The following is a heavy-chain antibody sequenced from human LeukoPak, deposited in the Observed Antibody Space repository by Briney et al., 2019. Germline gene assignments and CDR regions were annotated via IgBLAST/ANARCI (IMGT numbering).Heavy chain of an antibody. Sequence: SSETLSLTCNVSGGSISNYYWTWIRQPAGKGLEWIGRIYSSGTTTYNPSLKSRVAMSVDTSRNQFSLKLSSVTAADTAVYYCARASPIAVAGSSYYYAMDVWGQGTTVTVSS. CDR3: ARASPIAVAGSSYYYAMDV. CDR1: GGSISNYY. CDR2: IYSSGTT. D-gene: IGHD6-19*01. J-gene: IGHJ6*02. V-gene: IGHV4-4*07.